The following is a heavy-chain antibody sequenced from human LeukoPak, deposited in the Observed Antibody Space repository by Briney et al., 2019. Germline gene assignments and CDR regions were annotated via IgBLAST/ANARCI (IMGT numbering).Heavy chain of an antibody. CDR3: AKDSIMDI. CDR2: ISWNSGSI. V-gene: IGHV3-9*01. D-gene: IGHD1-14*01. J-gene: IGHJ3*02. CDR1: GFTFDDYA. Sequence: PGRSLRLSCAASGFTFDDYAMHWVQQAPGKGLEWVSGISWNSGSIGYADSVKGRFTISRDNAKNSLYLQMNSLRAEDTALYYCAKDSIMDIWGQGTMVTVSS.